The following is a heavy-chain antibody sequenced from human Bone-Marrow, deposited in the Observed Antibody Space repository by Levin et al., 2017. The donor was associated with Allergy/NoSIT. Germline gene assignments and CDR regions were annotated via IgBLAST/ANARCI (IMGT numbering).Heavy chain of an antibody. CDR1: GYTFTSYG. CDR3: AREVIAVAMAAAAFDT. V-gene: IGHV1-18*01. J-gene: IGHJ3*02. D-gene: IGHD6-19*01. CDR2: ISAYNGNT. Sequence: GASVKVSCKASGYTFTSYGISWVRQAPGQGLEWMGWISAYNGNTNYAQKLQGRVTMTTDTSTSTAYMELRSLRSDDTAVYYCAREVIAVAMAAAAFDTWGQGTMVTVSS.